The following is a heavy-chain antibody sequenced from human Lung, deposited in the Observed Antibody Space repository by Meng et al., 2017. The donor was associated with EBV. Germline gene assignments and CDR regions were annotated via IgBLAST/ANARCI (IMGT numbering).Heavy chain of an antibody. J-gene: IGHJ4*02. CDR3: ASNFWSGYMGY. Sequence: QPELPEYGSGLVKPSQTRSLTCALSGGSISSGGYAWSWIRQPPGKGLEWIGYIYHSGSTYYNPSLKSRVTISVDKSKNQFSLKLSSVTAADTAVYYCASNFWSGYMGYWGQGTLVTVSS. CDR2: IYHSGST. CDR1: GGSISSGGYA. V-gene: IGHV4-30-2*01. D-gene: IGHD3-3*01.